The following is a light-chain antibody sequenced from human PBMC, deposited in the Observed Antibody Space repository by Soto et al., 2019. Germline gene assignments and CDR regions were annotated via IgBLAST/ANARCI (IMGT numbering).Light chain of an antibody. CDR2: GAS. CDR3: QQYDSLLRAS. CDR1: QDIRNN. Sequence: SPGPLALSPGERATLSCRASQDIRNNLNWYQQKPGQAPKVLIYGASNLVTGVPSRFSGSGSGTHFTFTISNLQPEDIATYYCQQYDSLLRASFGGGTIVDIK. J-gene: IGKJ4*01. V-gene: IGKV1-33*01.